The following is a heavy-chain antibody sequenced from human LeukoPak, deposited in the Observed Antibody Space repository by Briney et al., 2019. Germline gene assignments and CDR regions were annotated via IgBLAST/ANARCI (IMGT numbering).Heavy chain of an antibody. J-gene: IGHJ4*02. CDR1: GFTFSSYG. CDR2: ISFDGSHK. D-gene: IGHD5-12*01. V-gene: IGHV3-30*18. Sequence: GGSLRLSCAASGFTFSSYGMHWVRQAPGKGLEGVAIISFDGSHKYYGDSVKGRFTISRDNSKNTLYLQMNSLRAEDTAVYYCAKPADIGGVDYFDYWGQGTLVTVSS. CDR3: AKPADIGGVDYFDY.